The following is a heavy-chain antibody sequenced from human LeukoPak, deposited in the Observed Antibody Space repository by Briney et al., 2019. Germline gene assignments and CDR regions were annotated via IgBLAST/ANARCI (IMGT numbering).Heavy chain of an antibody. CDR2: ISAYNGNT. J-gene: IGHJ4*02. D-gene: IGHD2-15*01. CDR1: GYTFTSYG. CDR3: ASGYCSGGSCYVLHY. V-gene: IGHV1-18*01. Sequence: EASVKVSCKASGYTFTSYGISWVRQAPGQGLEWMGWISAYNGNTNYAQKLQGRVTMTTDTSTSTAYMELRSLRSDDTAVYYCASGYCSGGSCYVLHYWGQGTLVTVSS.